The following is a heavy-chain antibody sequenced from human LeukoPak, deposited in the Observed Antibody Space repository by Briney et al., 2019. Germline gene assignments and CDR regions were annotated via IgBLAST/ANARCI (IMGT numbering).Heavy chain of an antibody. V-gene: IGHV3-21*01. CDR3: ARGLLITGTTRLFDY. J-gene: IGHJ4*02. D-gene: IGHD1-7*01. Sequence: GGSLRLSCAASGFTFSSYSMNWVRQAPGKGLEWVSSISSSSSYIYYAGSVKGRFTISRDNAKNSLYLQMNSLRAEDTAVYYCARGLLITGTTRLFDYWGQGTLVTVSS. CDR1: GFTFSSYS. CDR2: ISSSSSYI.